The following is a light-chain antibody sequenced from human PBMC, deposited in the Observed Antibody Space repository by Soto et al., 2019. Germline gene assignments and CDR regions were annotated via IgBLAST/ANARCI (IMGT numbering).Light chain of an antibody. J-gene: IGKJ1*01. CDR2: DAS. CDR1: ENIKNW. Sequence: DVQMTQSPSTLAASVGDRVTITCRASENIKNWLAWYQQTPGKAPKVLISDASRLETGVPSRFSGSGYGTYFTLTNKSMQTDDFGNYHCEQYDVNPKAVGQGTKVDIK. V-gene: IGKV1-5*01. CDR3: EQYDVNPKA.